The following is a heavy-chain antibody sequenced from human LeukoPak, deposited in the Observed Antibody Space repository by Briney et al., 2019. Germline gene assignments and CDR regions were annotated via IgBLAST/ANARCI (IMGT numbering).Heavy chain of an antibody. J-gene: IGHJ4*02. CDR3: ARDGGSYDNFDY. V-gene: IGHV3-33*08. CDR2: IWYDGSNK. D-gene: IGHD1-26*01. Sequence: GGSLRLSCAASGFTYSSHAVHWVRQAPGKGLEWVAVIWYDGSNKYYADSVKGRFTISRDNSKNTLYLQMNSLRAEDTAVYYCARDGGSYDNFDYWGQGTLVTVSS. CDR1: GFTYSSHA.